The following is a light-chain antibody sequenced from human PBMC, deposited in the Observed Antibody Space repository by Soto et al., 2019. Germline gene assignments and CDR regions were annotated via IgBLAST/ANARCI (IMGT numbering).Light chain of an antibody. CDR1: QSITNY. V-gene: IGKV1-39*01. J-gene: IGKJ4*01. CDR2: AAS. CDR3: QQSNSSPPT. Sequence: DIQMTQSPSALSASVGDRVTITCRASQSITNYLNWYQHKPGQAPNLLIYAASTLQAGVPSRFRGSGSGTDSTLTISSLQPEDFATYFCQQSNSSPPTFGGGTKVDIK.